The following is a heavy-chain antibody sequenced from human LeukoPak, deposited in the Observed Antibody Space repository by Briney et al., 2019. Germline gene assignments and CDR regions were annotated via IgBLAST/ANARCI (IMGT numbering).Heavy chain of an antibody. CDR2: ISSSSSTI. D-gene: IGHD3-22*01. V-gene: IGHV3-48*01. Sequence: GGSLRLSCAASGFTFSSYSMNWVRQAPGKGLEWVSYISSSSSTIYYADSVKGRFTISRDNAKNSLYLQMNSLRAEDTAVYYCAREKRTGAYYDSSAYPGDYWGQGTLVTVSS. J-gene: IGHJ4*02. CDR3: AREKRTGAYYDSSAYPGDY. CDR1: GFTFSSYS.